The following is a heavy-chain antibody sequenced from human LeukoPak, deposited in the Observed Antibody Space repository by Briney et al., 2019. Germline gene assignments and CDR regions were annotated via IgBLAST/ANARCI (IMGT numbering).Heavy chain of an antibody. CDR2: ISWNSGSI. V-gene: IGHV3-9*01. D-gene: IGHD1-1*01. J-gene: IGHJ5*02. CDR3: AKGQRNDVVNWFDP. CDR1: GFTFDDYA. Sequence: PGRSLRLSCAASGFTFDDYAMHWVRQAPGKGLEWVSGISWNSGSIGYADSVKGRFTISRDNAKNSLYLQMNSLRAEDTALYYCAKGQRNDVVNWFDPWGQGTLVTGSS.